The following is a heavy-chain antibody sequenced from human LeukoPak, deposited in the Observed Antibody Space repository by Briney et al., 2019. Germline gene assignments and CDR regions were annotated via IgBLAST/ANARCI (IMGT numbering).Heavy chain of an antibody. Sequence: GGSLRLSCAASGFTFSSYAMSWVRQAPGKGLEWVSAISGSGGSTYYADSVKGRFTISRDNSKNTLYLQMNSLRAEDTAVYYCAKDAVPAAIDPDNWFDPWGQGTLVTVSS. CDR1: GFTFSSYA. J-gene: IGHJ5*02. CDR2: ISGSGGST. V-gene: IGHV3-23*01. CDR3: AKDAVPAAIDPDNWFDP. D-gene: IGHD2-2*01.